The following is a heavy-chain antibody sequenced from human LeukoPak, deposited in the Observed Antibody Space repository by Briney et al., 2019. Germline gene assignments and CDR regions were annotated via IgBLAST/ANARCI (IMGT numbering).Heavy chain of an antibody. J-gene: IGHJ4*02. CDR1: GFTFSSYW. CDR2: LTGDGTGT. D-gene: IGHD2-2*01. Sequence: GGSLRLSCAASGFTFSSYWMSWVRQAPGKGLEWVSILTGDGTGTFYADSVKGRFSISRDISTNTLYLQMTSLGVDDTALYYCATVGGFCPSSNCYAYFDYWGQGSPVTVSS. V-gene: IGHV3-23*01. CDR3: ATVGGFCPSSNCYAYFDY.